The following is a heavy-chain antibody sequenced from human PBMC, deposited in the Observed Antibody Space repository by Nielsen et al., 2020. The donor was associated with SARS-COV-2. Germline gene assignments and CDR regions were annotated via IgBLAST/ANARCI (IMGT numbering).Heavy chain of an antibody. J-gene: IGHJ4*02. CDR1: GFTFSSYS. D-gene: IGHD3-10*01. Sequence: GESLKISCAASGFTFSSYSMNWVRQAPGKGLEWVSSISSSSSYIYYADSVKGRFTISRDSAKNSLYLQMNSLRAEDTAVYYCARARGIWFGEYWGQGTLVTVSS. V-gene: IGHV3-21*01. CDR3: ARARGIWFGEY. CDR2: ISSSSSYI.